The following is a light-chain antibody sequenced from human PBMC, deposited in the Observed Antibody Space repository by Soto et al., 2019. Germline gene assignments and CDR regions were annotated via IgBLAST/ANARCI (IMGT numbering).Light chain of an antibody. J-gene: IGKJ4*01. V-gene: IGKV3-15*01. CDR2: GAS. Sequence: EIVMTQSPATLSVSPGERATLSRRANQSVSSNLAWYQQKPGQAPRLLISGASTRATGIPDRFSGSGSGTEFTLTISSLQSEDFAVYYCQEYNNWPALTFGGGTKVEIK. CDR3: QEYNNWPALT. CDR1: QSVSSN.